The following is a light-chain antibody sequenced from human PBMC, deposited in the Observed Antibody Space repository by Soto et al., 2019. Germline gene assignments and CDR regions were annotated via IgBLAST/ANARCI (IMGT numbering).Light chain of an antibody. J-gene: IGKJ5*01. CDR1: QSVSSK. CDR2: GAS. CDR3: QQYNNWPPIT. V-gene: IGKV3D-15*01. Sequence: EIVLTQSPCTLSLSPGERSTLSCRASQSVSSKLAWYQQKPGQAPRLLIYGASTRATGIPARFSGSGSGTEFTLSISSLQSEDSAVYYCQQYNNWPPITFGQGTRLEIK.